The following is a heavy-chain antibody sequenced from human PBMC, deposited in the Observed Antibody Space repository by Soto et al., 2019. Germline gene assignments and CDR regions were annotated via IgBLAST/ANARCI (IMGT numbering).Heavy chain of an antibody. CDR1: GGSISSGGYY. V-gene: IGHV4-31*03. CDR2: IYYTGST. D-gene: IGHD1-1*01. Sequence: SETLSLTCTVSGGSISSGGYYWSWIRQHPGKGLEWIGYIYYTGSTYYNPSLKSRVTISVDTSKSQFSLRLSSVTAADTAVYYCARGTTGNWFDPWGQGTLVTVSS. CDR3: ARGTTGNWFDP. J-gene: IGHJ5*02.